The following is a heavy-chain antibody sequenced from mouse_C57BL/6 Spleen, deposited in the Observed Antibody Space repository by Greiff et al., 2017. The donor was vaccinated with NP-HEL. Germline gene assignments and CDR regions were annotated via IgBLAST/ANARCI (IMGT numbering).Heavy chain of an antibody. J-gene: IGHJ2*01. CDR3: ARERGGYSFFDY. CDR1: GFTFSDYY. V-gene: IGHV5-16*01. Sequence: EVMLVESEGGLVQPGSSMKLSCTASGFTFSDYYMAWVRQVPEKGLEWVANINYDGSSTYYLDSLKSRFIISRDNAKNILYLQMSSLKSEDTATYYCARERGGYSFFDYWGQGTTLTVSS. CDR2: INYDGSST. D-gene: IGHD2-3*01.